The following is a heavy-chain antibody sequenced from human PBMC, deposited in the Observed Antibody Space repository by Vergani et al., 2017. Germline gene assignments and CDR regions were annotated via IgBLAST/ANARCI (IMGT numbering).Heavy chain of an antibody. CDR1: GGSISSYY. D-gene: IGHD5-12*01. V-gene: IGHV4-4*07. CDR2: IYTSGST. CDR3: ASAPGGYSGYDSRLDY. J-gene: IGHJ4*02. Sequence: QVQLQESGPGLVKPSETLSLTCTVSGGSISSYYWSWIRQPAGTGLEWIGRIYTSGSTNYNPSLKSRVTISVDTSKNQFSLKLSSVTAADTAVYYCASAPGGYSGYDSRLDYWGQGTLVTVSS.